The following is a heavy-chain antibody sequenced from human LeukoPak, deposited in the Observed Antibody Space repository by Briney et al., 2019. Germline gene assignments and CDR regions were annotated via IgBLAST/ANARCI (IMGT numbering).Heavy chain of an antibody. CDR3: SRARWYSSDY. CDR1: GFTLSSYE. D-gene: IGHD5-24*01. V-gene: IGHV3-23*01. J-gene: IGHJ4*02. Sequence: GGSLRLSCTAYGFTLSSYEMSSIRQAPGEGLGWVSSIEYKGGSTNYADSVMGRFTISRDNSKNTLYLQLNSLRAEDTAVYYCSRARWYSSDYWGQGTLVTVSS. CDR2: IEYKGGST.